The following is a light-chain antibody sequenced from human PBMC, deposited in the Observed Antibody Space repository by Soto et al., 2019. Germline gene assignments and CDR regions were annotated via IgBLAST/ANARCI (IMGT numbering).Light chain of an antibody. CDR2: EVS. Sequence: QSALTQPASVSGSPGQSITISCTGTRSDIGRYNYVSWYQQHPGKAPKLMIYEVSNRPSGVSDRFSGSKSGNTASLTISGLQTEDEADYYCNSYTSSSTRVFGGGTKVTVL. J-gene: IGLJ3*02. CDR3: NSYTSSSTRV. CDR1: RSDIGRYNY. V-gene: IGLV2-14*01.